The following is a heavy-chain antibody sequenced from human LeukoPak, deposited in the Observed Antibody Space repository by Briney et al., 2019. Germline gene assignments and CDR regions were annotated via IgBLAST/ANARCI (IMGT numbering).Heavy chain of an antibody. CDR2: IYYSGST. D-gene: IGHD4-11*01. CDR3: ARGGDYSNPMTYMDV. J-gene: IGHJ6*03. Sequence: SETLSLTCTVSGGSISSYYWSWIRQPPGKGLEWIGYIYYSGSTNYNPSLKSRVTISVDTSKNQFSLKLSSVTAADTAVYYCARGGDYSNPMTYMDVWGKGTTVTVSS. V-gene: IGHV4-59*01. CDR1: GGSISSYY.